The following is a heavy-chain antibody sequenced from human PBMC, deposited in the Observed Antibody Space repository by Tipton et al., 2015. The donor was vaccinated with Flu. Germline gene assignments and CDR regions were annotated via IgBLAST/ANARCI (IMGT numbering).Heavy chain of an antibody. D-gene: IGHD3-10*01. Sequence: TLSLTCDVSGYFISSGYYWGWVRQPPGKGLGWIGSIFHSGDTLYNPPLKRRVTVSVDTLKNQFSLKVTSVTAADTALYYCTRHENYGSGSPYYVDHWGQGSLVTVSS. V-gene: IGHV4-38-2*01. J-gene: IGHJ4*02. CDR3: TRHENYGSGSPYYVDH. CDR2: IFHSGDT. CDR1: GYFISSGYY.